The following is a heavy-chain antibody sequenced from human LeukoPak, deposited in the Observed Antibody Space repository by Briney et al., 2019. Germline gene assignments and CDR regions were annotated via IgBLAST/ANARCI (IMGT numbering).Heavy chain of an antibody. CDR2: IYSGGST. V-gene: IGHV3-53*01. CDR3: ARGAIFVGGVGAQDY. Sequence: GRSLRLSCAASGFTVTGNYMSWVRQAPGKGLEWVSVIYSGGSTFYADSVKGRFTISRDNSKNTLFLQMHSLRAEDTAVYYCARGAIFVGGVGAQDYWGQETLVTVSS. J-gene: IGHJ4*02. D-gene: IGHD1-26*01. CDR1: GFTVTGNY.